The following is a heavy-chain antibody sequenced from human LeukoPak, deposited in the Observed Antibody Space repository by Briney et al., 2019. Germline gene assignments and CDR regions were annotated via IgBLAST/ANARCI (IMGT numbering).Heavy chain of an antibody. CDR3: ARMGIAAAGTDH. CDR2: ISSSGNTI. Sequence: QPGGSLRLSCAASRFTFSNYEMNWVRQAPGKGLEWVSYISSSGNTIYYADSVKGRFTISRDNAKNSLYLQMNSLRAEDTAVYYCARMGIAAAGTDHWGQGTLVTVSS. V-gene: IGHV3-48*03. J-gene: IGHJ5*02. D-gene: IGHD6-13*01. CDR1: RFTFSNYE.